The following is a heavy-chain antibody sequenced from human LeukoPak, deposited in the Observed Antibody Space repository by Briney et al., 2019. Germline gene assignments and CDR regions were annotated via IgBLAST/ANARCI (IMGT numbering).Heavy chain of an antibody. V-gene: IGHV3-23*01. J-gene: IGHJ4*02. Sequence: GGSLRLSCAASGFPFSDYNINWVRQAPGKGLEWVSFISGSGDTTYYADSVKGRFTISRDSSKNTLYLQMNSLRAEDTAVYYCAKSRGESRGASNYWGQGTLVTVSS. CDR3: AKSRGESRGASNY. CDR1: GFPFSDYN. CDR2: ISGSGDTT. D-gene: IGHD1-26*01.